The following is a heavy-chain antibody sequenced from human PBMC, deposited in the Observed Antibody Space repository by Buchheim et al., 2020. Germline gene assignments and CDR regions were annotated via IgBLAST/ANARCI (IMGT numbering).Heavy chain of an antibody. Sequence: EVQLVESGGGLVQPGGSLRLSCAASGFTFSSYSMNWVRQAPGKGLEWVSYISSRSSTIYYADSVKGRFTISRDNAKNTLYLQMNSLRAEDTAVYYCARERGDRSGGSCYGPDAFDIWGQGT. CDR3: ARERGDRSGGSCYGPDAFDI. CDR1: GFTFSSYS. J-gene: IGHJ3*02. V-gene: IGHV3-48*04. CDR2: ISSRSSTI. D-gene: IGHD2-15*01.